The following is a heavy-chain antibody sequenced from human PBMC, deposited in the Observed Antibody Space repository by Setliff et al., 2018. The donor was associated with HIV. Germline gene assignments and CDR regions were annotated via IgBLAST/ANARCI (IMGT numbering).Heavy chain of an antibody. CDR3: ARVETTVTSRLHY. D-gene: IGHD4-17*01. V-gene: IGHV4-59*02. Sequence: PSETLSLTCTVSGASVNSHYWAWIRQPPGKGLEWIGSLYYSGNTNYNPSLKSRVTISADTSKNQFSLKLRSVTAADTAVYYCARVETTVTSRLHYWGQGTLVTVSS. CDR1: GASVNSHY. J-gene: IGHJ4*02. CDR2: LYYSGNT.